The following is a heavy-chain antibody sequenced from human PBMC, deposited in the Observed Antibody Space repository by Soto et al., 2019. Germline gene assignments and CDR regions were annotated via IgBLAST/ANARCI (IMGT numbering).Heavy chain of an antibody. J-gene: IGHJ4*02. CDR2: ISYDGSNK. CDR1: GFTFSSYG. V-gene: IGHV3-30*18. Sequence: QVQLVESGGGVVQPGRSLRLSCAASGFTFSSYGMHWVRQAPGKGLEWVAVISYDGSNKYYADSVKGRFTISRDNSKNTLYLQMNSLRAEDTAVYYCAKDPNLYSSWGVDYWGQGTLVTVSS. CDR3: AKDPNLYSSWGVDY. D-gene: IGHD6-6*01.